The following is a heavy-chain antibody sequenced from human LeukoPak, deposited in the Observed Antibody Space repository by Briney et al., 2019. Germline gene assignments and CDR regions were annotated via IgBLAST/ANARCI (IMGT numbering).Heavy chain of an antibody. CDR3: ARGRRSRAAASYDY. J-gene: IGHJ4*02. D-gene: IGHD6-13*01. V-gene: IGHV4-39*07. Sequence: PSETLSLTCTVSGGSISSGDYYWSWIRQPPGKGLEWIGEINHSGSTNYNPSLKSRVTISVDTSKNQFSLKLSSVTAAGTAVYYCARGRRSRAAASYDYWGQGTLVTVSS. CDR1: GGSISSGDYY. CDR2: INHSGST.